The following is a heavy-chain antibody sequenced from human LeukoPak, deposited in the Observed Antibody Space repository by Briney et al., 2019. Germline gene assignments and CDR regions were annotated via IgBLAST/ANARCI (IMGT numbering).Heavy chain of an antibody. J-gene: IGHJ4*02. CDR3: AKTVATIGFGHYFDY. V-gene: IGHV3-30*02. CDR1: GFTFSYYG. D-gene: IGHD5-12*01. Sequence: GGSLRLSCAASGFTFSYYGMHWARQAPGKGLEWVAFIRYDGSDKYYADSVKGRFTISRDNSKNMLYLQMNSLRAEDTAVYYCAKTVATIGFGHYFDYWGQGTLITVSS. CDR2: IRYDGSDK.